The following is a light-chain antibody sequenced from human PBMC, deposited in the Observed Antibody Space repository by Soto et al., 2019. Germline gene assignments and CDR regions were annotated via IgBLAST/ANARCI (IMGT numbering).Light chain of an antibody. CDR2: DVS. J-gene: IGLJ1*01. Sequence: QSALTQPASVSGSPGQSITLSCTGTSSDVGGYNYVSWYQQHPGKVPKLMIYDVSNRPSGVSNRFSGSKSGNTASLTISGLPAEDEADYYCSSYTSSSTLYVFGTGTQLTVL. V-gene: IGLV2-14*01. CDR3: SSYTSSSTLYV. CDR1: SSDVGGYNY.